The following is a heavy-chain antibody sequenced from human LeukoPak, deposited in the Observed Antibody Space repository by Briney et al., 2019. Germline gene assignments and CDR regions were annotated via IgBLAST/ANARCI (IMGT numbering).Heavy chain of an antibody. V-gene: IGHV4-59*01. CDR1: GGSISSYY. CDR3: ARDIEYSEFGKWFDP. CDR2: IYYSGST. D-gene: IGHD4-11*01. J-gene: IGHJ5*02. Sequence: SETLSLTCTVSGGSISSYYWSWIRQPPGKGLEWIGYIYYSGSTNYDPSLKSRVTISVDTSKNQFSLKLSSVTAADTAVYYCARDIEYSEFGKWFDPWGQGTLVTVSS.